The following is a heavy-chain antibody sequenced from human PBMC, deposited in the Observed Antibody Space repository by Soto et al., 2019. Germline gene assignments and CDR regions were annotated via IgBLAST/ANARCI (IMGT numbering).Heavy chain of an antibody. V-gene: IGHV3-23*01. CDR2: ISAGGGST. J-gene: IGHJ5*02. Sequence: EVQLLESGGDLVQPGGSLRLSCAASGFAFGTSAMSWVRQVPGKRLEWVSSISAGGGSTNDAASVKGRFTVSRDNSDIPLSLPLSSLGVADTAIYYCAKGSPLANGGDVHSFDPWRQGTLVTVSS. CDR1: GFAFGTSA. CDR3: AKGSPLANGGDVHSFDP. D-gene: IGHD2-21*02.